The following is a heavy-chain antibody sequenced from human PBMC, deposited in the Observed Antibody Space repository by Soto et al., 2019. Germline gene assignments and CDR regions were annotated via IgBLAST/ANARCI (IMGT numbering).Heavy chain of an antibody. CDR1: GDSITGDNW. V-gene: IGHV4-4*02. Sequence: QVQLQESGPGLVQPSGTLSLTCAVSGDSITGDNWWSWVRQPPGKGLEWIGEIHHSGATNYNPPLKSRATISVDKSKTQFSLKLNSVTAADTAMFYCATQGFYRMGVWGRGTTVTVSS. CDR2: IHHSGAT. CDR3: ATQGFYRMGV. J-gene: IGHJ6*02.